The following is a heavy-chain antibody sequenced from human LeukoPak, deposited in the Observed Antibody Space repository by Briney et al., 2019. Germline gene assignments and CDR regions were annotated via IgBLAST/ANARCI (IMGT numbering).Heavy chain of an antibody. CDR3: ARDAGGMVATLFGDY. CDR1: GFTFSSYS. J-gene: IGHJ4*02. D-gene: IGHD5-12*01. V-gene: IGHV3-21*01. CDR2: ISSSSSYI. Sequence: SGGSLRLSCAASGFTFSSYSMNWVRQAPGKGLEWVSSISSSSSYIYYADSVKGRFTISRDNAKNSLYLQMNSLRAEDTAVYYCARDAGGMVATLFGDYWGQGTLVTVSS.